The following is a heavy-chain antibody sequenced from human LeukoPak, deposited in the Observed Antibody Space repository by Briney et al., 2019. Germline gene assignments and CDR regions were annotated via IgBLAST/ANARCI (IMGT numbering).Heavy chain of an antibody. CDR3: ARAPVLLWSFDPSGYYYGMDV. V-gene: IGHV1-18*04. Sequence: GASVKVSCKASGYTFTSYGISWVRQAPGQGLEWMGWISAYNGNTNYAQKLQGRVTMTTDTSTSTAYMELRSLRSDDTAVYYCARAPVLLWSFDPSGYYYGMDVWGKGTTVTVSS. D-gene: IGHD3-10*01. CDR1: GYTFTSYG. CDR2: ISAYNGNT. J-gene: IGHJ6*04.